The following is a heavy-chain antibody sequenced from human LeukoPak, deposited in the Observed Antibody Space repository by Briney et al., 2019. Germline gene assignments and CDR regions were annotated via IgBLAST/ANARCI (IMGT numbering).Heavy chain of an antibody. CDR3: ARATRGDGYNSFDY. CDR2: IYHSGST. Sequence: PSQTLSLTCAVSGGSVSSGGYSWGWIRQPPGKGLEWIGYIYHSGSTYYNPSLKSRVTISVDRSKNQFPLKLSSVTAADTAVYYCARATRGDGYNSFDYWGQGTLVTVSS. D-gene: IGHD5-24*01. J-gene: IGHJ4*02. V-gene: IGHV4-30-2*01. CDR1: GGSVSSGGYS.